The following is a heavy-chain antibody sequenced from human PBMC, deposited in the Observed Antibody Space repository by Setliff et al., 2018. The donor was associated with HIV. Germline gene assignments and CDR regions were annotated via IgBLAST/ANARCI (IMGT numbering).Heavy chain of an antibody. J-gene: IGHJ6*03. Sequence: SVKVSCKASGGTFSNYAVSWVRQAPGQGLEWMGGIIPMFGTPNYAQKFQGRVTITADESTSTAYMELSSLTSEDTAVYYCARDTHYFDRRDYYFYIDVWGKGTTVTVSS. CDR1: GGTFSNYA. D-gene: IGHD3-22*01. V-gene: IGHV1-69*13. CDR3: ARDTHYFDRRDYYFYIDV. CDR2: IIPMFGTP.